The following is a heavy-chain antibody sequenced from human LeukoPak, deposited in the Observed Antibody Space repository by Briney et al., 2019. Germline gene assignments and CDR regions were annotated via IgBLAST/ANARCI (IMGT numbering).Heavy chain of an antibody. CDR3: VRGSFGVVTAFDY. CDR1: GFSLSTGGMR. V-gene: IGHV4-61*08. CDR2: IYYSGST. Sequence: SGPTLVNPTQTLTLTCTFSGFSLSTGGMRVSWIRQPPGKGLEWIGYIYYSGSTNYNPSLKSRVTISVDTSKNQFSLKLSSVTAADTAVYYCVRGSFGVVTAFDYWGQGTLVTVSS. D-gene: IGHD3-3*01. J-gene: IGHJ4*02.